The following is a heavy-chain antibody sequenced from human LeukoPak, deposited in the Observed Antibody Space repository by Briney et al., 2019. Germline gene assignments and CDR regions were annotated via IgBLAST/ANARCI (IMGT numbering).Heavy chain of an antibody. CDR2: FDPEDGET. V-gene: IGHV1-24*01. CDR1: GGTFSSYA. D-gene: IGHD2-2*01. J-gene: IGHJ3*02. CDR3: ATPPLDCSSTSCYVYGANDAFNI. Sequence: ASVKVSCKASGGTFSSYAISWVRQAPGQGLEWMGGFDPEDGETIYAQKFQGRVTMTEDTSTDTAYMELSSLRSEDTAVYYCATPPLDCSSTSCYVYGANDAFNIWGQGTMVTVSS.